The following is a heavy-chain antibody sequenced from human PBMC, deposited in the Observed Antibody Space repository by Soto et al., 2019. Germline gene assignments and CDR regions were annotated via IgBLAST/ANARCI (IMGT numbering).Heavy chain of an antibody. CDR2: LYSGGNT. D-gene: IGHD3-22*01. Sequence: EVQLVETGGDVIQPGGSLRLSCEASGFTVSSSYMSWVRQAPGKGLEWVSLLYSGGNTYYAGSVKGRFTISRDSSENTLFLQMRSMRAEDTAVYYCVSGGYYYDRAYWGKGTLVTVSS. J-gene: IGHJ4*02. CDR1: GFTVSSSY. CDR3: VSGGYYYDRAY. V-gene: IGHV3-53*02.